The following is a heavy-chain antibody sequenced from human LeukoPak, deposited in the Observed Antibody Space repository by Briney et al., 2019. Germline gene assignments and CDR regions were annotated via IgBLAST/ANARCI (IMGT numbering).Heavy chain of an antibody. CDR3: ASRWGYTPNWFDP. Sequence: SETLSLTCTVSGGSISSYFWTWIRQPPGKGLEWIGFFFYSGSANYNPSLKSRVTISVDTSKNQFSLKLTSMTAADTAVYYCASRWGYTPNWFDPWGQGTLVTVSS. J-gene: IGHJ5*02. CDR2: FFYSGSA. V-gene: IGHV4-59*08. CDR1: GGSISSYF. D-gene: IGHD5-18*01.